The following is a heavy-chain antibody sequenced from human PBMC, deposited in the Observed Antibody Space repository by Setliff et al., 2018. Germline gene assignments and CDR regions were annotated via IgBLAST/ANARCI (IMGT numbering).Heavy chain of an antibody. V-gene: IGHV1-8*01. D-gene: IGHD3-9*01. CDR2: MNPNSGNT. J-gene: IGHJ5*01. CDR3: ARTYYDLLTGRPERNWFDS. Sequence: ASVKVSCKASGYTFTSYDINWVRQATGQGLEWMGWMNPNSGNTGYAQKFQGRVTMTRNTSISTAYMELSSLRSEDTAVYYCARTYYDLLTGRPERNWFDSWGQGTLVTVSS. CDR1: GYTFTSYD.